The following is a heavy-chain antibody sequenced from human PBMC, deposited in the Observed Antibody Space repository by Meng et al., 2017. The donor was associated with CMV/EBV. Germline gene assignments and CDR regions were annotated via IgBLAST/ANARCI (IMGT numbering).Heavy chain of an antibody. CDR1: GDTFTDYY. Sequence: VQLLQSGADLRKPGASVKVSCKASGDTFTDYYMHWVRQAPGQGLEWMGCINPNSGDTNYAQKFQGRVTMTRDTSISTAYMELSRLRSDDTAVYYCTRDAHLTTVTPNWFDPWGQGTLVTVSS. D-gene: IGHD4-17*01. CDR3: TRDAHLTTVTPNWFDP. CDR2: INPNSGDT. V-gene: IGHV1-2*02. J-gene: IGHJ5*02.